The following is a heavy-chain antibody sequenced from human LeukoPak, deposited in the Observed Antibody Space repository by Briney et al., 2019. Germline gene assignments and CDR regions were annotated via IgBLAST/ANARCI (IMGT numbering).Heavy chain of an antibody. Sequence: GGSLRLSCTASDFSFSNYWMTWLRQAPGKGLEWVANIRGDESRKYYLDSVTGRFTISRDNAKNSLYLQMNSPRAEDTAVYYCARDVYYDSSGYYSYWGQGTLVTVSS. CDR2: IRGDESRK. D-gene: IGHD3-22*01. V-gene: IGHV3-7*01. CDR3: ARDVYYDSSGYYSY. J-gene: IGHJ4*02. CDR1: DFSFSNYW.